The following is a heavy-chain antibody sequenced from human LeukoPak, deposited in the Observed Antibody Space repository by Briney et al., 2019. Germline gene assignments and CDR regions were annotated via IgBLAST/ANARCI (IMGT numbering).Heavy chain of an antibody. V-gene: IGHV3-23*01. CDR1: GFTFGSYA. J-gene: IGHJ6*02. Sequence: PGGSLRLSCAASGFTFGSYAMSWVRQAPGKGLEWVSAISGSGGSTYYADSVKGRFTISRDNAKNSLYLQMNSLRAEDTAVYYCARDRNAAVVTGIPSSQGLDVWGQGTTVTVSS. CDR2: ISGSGGST. D-gene: IGHD4-23*01. CDR3: ARDRNAAVVTGIPSSQGLDV.